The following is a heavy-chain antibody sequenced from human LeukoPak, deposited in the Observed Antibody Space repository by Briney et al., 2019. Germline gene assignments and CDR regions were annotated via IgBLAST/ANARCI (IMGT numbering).Heavy chain of an antibody. CDR3: ATSVIAVAGPLYYFDY. CDR2: INPNSGGT. V-gene: IGHV1-2*02. D-gene: IGHD6-19*01. CDR1: GYTFTGYY. Sequence: GASVKVSCKASGYTFTGYYMHWVRQAPGQGLEWMGWINPNSGGTNYAQKFQGRVTMTRDTSISTAYMELSRLRSDDTAVYYCATSVIAVAGPLYYFDYWGQGTLVTVSS. J-gene: IGHJ4*02.